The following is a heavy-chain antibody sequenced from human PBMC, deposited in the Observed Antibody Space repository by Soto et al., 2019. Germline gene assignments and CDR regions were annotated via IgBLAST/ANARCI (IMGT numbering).Heavy chain of an antibody. Sequence: QVQLVQSGGEVKKPGASVKVSCKTSGYSFTTYGISWVRQAPGQGLEWMGWISAYNGNTNYAQKLQGRVTMTTDTCTSTAYMEPRSLRSDDTAVYYCARAGPAPYFYYGMDVWGQGSTVTVSS. J-gene: IGHJ6*02. V-gene: IGHV1-18*01. CDR1: GYSFTTYG. CDR2: ISAYNGNT. CDR3: ARAGPAPYFYYGMDV.